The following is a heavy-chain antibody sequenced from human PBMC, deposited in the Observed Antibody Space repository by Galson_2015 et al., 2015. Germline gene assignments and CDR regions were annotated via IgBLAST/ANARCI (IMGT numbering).Heavy chain of an antibody. J-gene: IGHJ4*02. CDR1: GYSISSGYY. CDR2: ISHNGST. V-gene: IGHV4-38-2*02. D-gene: IGHD2-15*01. CDR3: AREGCSGGSCYGTIDY. Sequence: ETLSLTCTVSGYSISSGYYWGWIRQPPGKGLEWVGSISHNGSTDYNPSLMSRVTISVDTSKNQFSLKLSSVTAADTAVYYCAREGCSGGSCYGTIDYWGQGTLVTVSS.